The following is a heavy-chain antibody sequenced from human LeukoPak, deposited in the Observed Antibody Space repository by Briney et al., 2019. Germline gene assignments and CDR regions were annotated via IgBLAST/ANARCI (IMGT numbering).Heavy chain of an antibody. Sequence: GESLKISCQNSGYTFTYYWSGWVRQLPGKGREWMGIIYPGDSETRYSPSFQGQFTMSVDKSSSTAYLQWATLKASDTAIYFCARLSTRLLDHWGQGTRVTVSS. J-gene: IGHJ4*02. CDR3: ARLSTRLLDH. CDR1: GYTFTYYW. D-gene: IGHD3-3*01. V-gene: IGHV5-51*01. CDR2: IYPGDSET.